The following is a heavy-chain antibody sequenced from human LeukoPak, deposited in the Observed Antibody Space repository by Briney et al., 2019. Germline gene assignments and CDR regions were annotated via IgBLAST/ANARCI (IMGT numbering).Heavy chain of an antibody. CDR3: ARDLGGSHNY. J-gene: IGHJ4*02. Sequence: PGGSLRLSCATSGFTFSSYNMNWVRQAPGKGLEWVSSISSSSSYIYYADSVKGRFTISRDNAKNSLYLQMNSLRAEDTAVYYCARDLGGSHNYWGQGTLVTVSS. CDR2: ISSSSSYI. CDR1: GFTFSSYN. V-gene: IGHV3-21*01. D-gene: IGHD1-26*01.